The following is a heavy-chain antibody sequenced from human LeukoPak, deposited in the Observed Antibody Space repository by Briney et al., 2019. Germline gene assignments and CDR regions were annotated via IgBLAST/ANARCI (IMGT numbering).Heavy chain of an antibody. CDR2: LYSSGGT. CDR1: GGSISSYY. CDR3: ARGQYDFWSGYSRGDWFDP. J-gene: IGHJ5*02. Sequence: SETLSLTCTVSGGSISSYYWSWIRQPAGKGLEWIGHLYSSGGTNYNPSLKSRVTISVDTSKNQFSLKLSSVTAADTAVYYCARGQYDFWSGYSRGDWFDPWGQGTLVTVSS. D-gene: IGHD3-3*01. V-gene: IGHV4-4*07.